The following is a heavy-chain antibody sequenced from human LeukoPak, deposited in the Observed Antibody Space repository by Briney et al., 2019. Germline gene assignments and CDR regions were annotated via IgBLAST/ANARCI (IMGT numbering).Heavy chain of an antibody. J-gene: IGHJ4*02. D-gene: IGHD3-3*01. CDR3: TTGFLEWLFEDY. CDR2: IKSKTDGGTT. Sequence: GGSLRLSCAASGFTFSNAWMSWVRQAPGKGLEWVGRIKSKTDGGTTDYAAPVKGRFTISRDDSKNTLYLQMNSLKTEDTAVYYCTTGFLEWLFEDYWGQGTLVTVSS. V-gene: IGHV3-15*01. CDR1: GFTFSNAW.